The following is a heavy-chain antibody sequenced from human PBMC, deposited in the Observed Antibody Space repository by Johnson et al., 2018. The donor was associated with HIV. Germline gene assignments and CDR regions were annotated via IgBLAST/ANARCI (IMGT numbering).Heavy chain of an antibody. CDR1: GFNFNIYG. J-gene: IGHJ3*02. V-gene: IGHV3-30*02. D-gene: IGHD1-26*01. Sequence: QVQLVESGGGLVQPGGSLRLSCAASGFNFNIYGMHWVRQAPVRGLEWVAFIRYDGSYKNYVDSAKGRFTISRDNSKNTLYLQMNSLSAEDTAVYYCAKPLVGSTWSDASDIWGQGTMVIVSS. CDR2: IRYDGSYK. CDR3: AKPLVGSTWSDASDI.